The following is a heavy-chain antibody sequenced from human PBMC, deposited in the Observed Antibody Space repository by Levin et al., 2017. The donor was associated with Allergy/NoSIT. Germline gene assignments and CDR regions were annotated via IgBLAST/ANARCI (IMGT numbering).Heavy chain of an antibody. CDR2: ISYDGSNK. J-gene: IGHJ4*02. V-gene: IGHV3-30*18. CDR3: ANSDCSSTSCLTLFDY. CDR1: GFTFSSYG. D-gene: IGHD2-2*01. Sequence: PGGSLRLSCAASGFTFSSYGMHWVRQAPGKGLEWVAVISYDGSNKYYADSVKGRFTISRDNSKNTLYLQMNSLRAKDTAVYYCANSDCSSTSCLTLFDYWGQGTLVTVSS.